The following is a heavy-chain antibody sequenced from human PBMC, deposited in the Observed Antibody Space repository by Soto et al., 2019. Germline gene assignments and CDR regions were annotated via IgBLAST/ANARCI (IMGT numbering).Heavy chain of an antibody. Sequence: QLQLQESGPGLVKPSETLSLTCTVSGGSISSSSYYWGWIRQPPGKGLEWIGSIYYSGSTYYNPSLKSRVTLSVDTSKNQFSLKLSSVTAADTAVYYCARHTRGSEDYWGQGTLVTVSS. J-gene: IGHJ4*02. CDR1: GGSISSSSYY. CDR2: IYYSGST. CDR3: ARHTRGSEDY. V-gene: IGHV4-39*01.